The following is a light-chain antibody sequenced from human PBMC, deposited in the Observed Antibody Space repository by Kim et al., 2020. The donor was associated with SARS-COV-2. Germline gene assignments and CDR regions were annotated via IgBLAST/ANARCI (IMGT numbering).Light chain of an antibody. V-gene: IGKV3-20*01. CDR1: QSVSSSS. Sequence: EIVLTQSPGTLSLSPGEKATISCRASQSVSSSSLAWYQQKPGQAPRLLIYGASNWATGIPDRFSGSGSGTEFTLTISRVEPEDFAVYYCQQYGSSPQTFGQGTKV. CDR2: GAS. CDR3: QQYGSSPQT. J-gene: IGKJ1*01.